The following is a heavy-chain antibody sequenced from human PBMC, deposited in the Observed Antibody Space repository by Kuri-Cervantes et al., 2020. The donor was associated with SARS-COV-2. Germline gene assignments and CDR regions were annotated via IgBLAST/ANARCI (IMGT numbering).Heavy chain of an antibody. CDR3: ARVDSSLTIDY. Sequence: SETLSLTCAVSGGSISSGGYSWSWIRQPPGKGLEWIGYIYDSGSTYFNPSLKSRVTLSADRSKNQFSLNLTSVTAADTAVYYCARVDSSLTIDYWGQGTLVTVSS. V-gene: IGHV4-30-2*01. D-gene: IGHD6-13*01. CDR2: IYDSGST. J-gene: IGHJ4*02. CDR1: GGSISSGGYS.